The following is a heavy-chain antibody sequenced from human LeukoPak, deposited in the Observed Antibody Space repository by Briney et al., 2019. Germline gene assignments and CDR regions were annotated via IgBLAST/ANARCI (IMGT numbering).Heavy chain of an antibody. Sequence: GASVKVSCKASGGTFSSYAISWVRQAPGQGLEWMGWINPNSGGTNYAQKFQGRVTMTRDTSISTAYMELSRLRSDDTAVYYCARGGYYDFWSGYYPLYYFDYWGQGTLVTVSS. CDR1: GGTFSSYA. D-gene: IGHD3-3*01. J-gene: IGHJ4*02. CDR3: ARGGYYDFWSGYYPLYYFDY. V-gene: IGHV1-2*02. CDR2: INPNSGGT.